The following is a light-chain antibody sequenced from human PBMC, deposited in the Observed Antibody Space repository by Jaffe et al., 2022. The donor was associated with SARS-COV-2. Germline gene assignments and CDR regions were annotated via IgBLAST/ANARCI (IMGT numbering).Light chain of an antibody. CDR2: AAS. J-gene: IGKJ1*01. V-gene: IGKV1-39*01. CDR3: QQGYSTPRT. CDR1: QSISSY. Sequence: DIQMTQSPSSLSASVGDRVTITCRASQSISSYLHWYQQKPGKAPNLLIYAASSLQSGVPSRFSGTGSGTEFTLTISSLQPEDFATYYCQQGYSTPRTFGQGTKVEIK.